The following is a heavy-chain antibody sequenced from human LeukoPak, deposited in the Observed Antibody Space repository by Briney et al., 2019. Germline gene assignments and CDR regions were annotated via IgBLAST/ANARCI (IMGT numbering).Heavy chain of an antibody. V-gene: IGHV4-61*02. Sequence: PSETLSLTCTVPGGSISSGSYYWSWIRQPAGKGLEWIGRIYTSGSTNYNTSLKSRVTISVDTSKNRFSLQLSSVTAADTAVCYCARDPYDFWSGYDFGAFDIWGQGTMVTVSS. CDR1: GGSISSGSYY. D-gene: IGHD3-3*01. CDR3: ARDPYDFWSGYDFGAFDI. J-gene: IGHJ3*02. CDR2: IYTSGST.